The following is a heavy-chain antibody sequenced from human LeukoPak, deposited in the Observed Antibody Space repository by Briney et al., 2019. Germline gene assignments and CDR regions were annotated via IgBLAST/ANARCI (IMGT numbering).Heavy chain of an antibody. J-gene: IGHJ4*02. CDR3: ARIPAAGYFFDD. D-gene: IGHD6-13*01. V-gene: IGHV5-51*01. Sequence: GESLQISCKGSGSSFTTYWIGWVRQLPGKGLEWMGITYPGDSGTRYSPSFQGQVTLSSDQSISTAYLQWSSLKASDTAMYYCARIPAAGYFFDDWGQGTLVTVSS. CDR1: GSSFTTYW. CDR2: TYPGDSGT.